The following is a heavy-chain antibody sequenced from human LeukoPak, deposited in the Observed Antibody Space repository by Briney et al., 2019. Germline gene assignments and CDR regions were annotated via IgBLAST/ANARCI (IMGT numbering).Heavy chain of an antibody. D-gene: IGHD4-23*01. J-gene: IGHJ4*02. V-gene: IGHV3-23*01. CDR3: AKDRLRWFPSWDLDS. Sequence: PGGSLRHSCAASGFIFSNYAMSWVRQPPGKGLEWVSGIIGSGTTTYYADSVRGRFTISRDKSKNTLYLQMDSLRADDTAIYYCAKDRLRWFPSWDLDSWGQGTLVAVSS. CDR1: GFIFSNYA. CDR2: IIGSGTTT.